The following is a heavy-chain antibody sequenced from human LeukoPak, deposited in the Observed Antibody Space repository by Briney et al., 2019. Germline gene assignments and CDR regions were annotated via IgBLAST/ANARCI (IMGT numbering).Heavy chain of an antibody. J-gene: IGHJ4*02. CDR1: GFTFSSYG. D-gene: IGHD6-6*01. CDR3: AQGYSSSQYFDY. CDR2: IRYDGSNK. V-gene: IGHV3-30*02. Sequence: PGGSLRLSCAASGFTFSSYGMHWVRQAPGKGLEWVAFIRYDGSNKYYADSVKGRFTISRDNSKNTLYLQMNSLRAEDTAVYYCAQGYSSSQYFDYWGQGTLVTVSS.